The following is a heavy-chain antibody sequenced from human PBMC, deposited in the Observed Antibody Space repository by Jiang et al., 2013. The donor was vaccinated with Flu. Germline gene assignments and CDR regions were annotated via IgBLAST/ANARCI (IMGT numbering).Heavy chain of an antibody. CDR1: GYTFTSYY. V-gene: IGHV1-46*01. CDR3: ARVARYSSGWYRGWFDP. Sequence: LVESGAEVKKPGASVKVSCKASGYTFTSYYMHWVRQAPGQGLEWMGIINPSGGSTSYAQKFQGRVTMTRDTSTSTVYMELSSLRSEDTAVYYCARVARYSSGWYRGWFDPWGQGTLVTVSS. CDR2: INPSGGST. D-gene: IGHD6-19*01. J-gene: IGHJ5*02.